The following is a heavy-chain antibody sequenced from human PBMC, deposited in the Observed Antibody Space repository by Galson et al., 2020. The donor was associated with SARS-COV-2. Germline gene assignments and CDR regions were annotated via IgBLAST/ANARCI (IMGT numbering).Heavy chain of an antibody. J-gene: IGHJ6*02. CDR2: FDPEDGET. CDR3: ATDRGYGDYESRNYYYYYGMDG. D-gene: IGHD4-17*01. Sequence: GESLKISCKVSGYTLTELSMHWVRQAPGKGLEWMGGFDPEDGETIYAQKFQGRVTMTEDTSTDTAYMELSSLRSEDTAVYYCATDRGYGDYESRNYYYYYGMDGWGQGTTVTGSS. V-gene: IGHV1-24*01. CDR1: GYTLTELS.